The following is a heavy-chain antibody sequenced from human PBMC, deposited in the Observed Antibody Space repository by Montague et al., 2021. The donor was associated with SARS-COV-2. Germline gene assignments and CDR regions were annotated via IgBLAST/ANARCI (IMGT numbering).Heavy chain of an antibody. V-gene: IGHV3-48*04. Sequence: SLRLSRAASGFTFSDYGINWVRQAPVMGLEWFSYISATSRTIYYXDSVKGRSTVSRDNAKNSLYLQMSSLRAEDTALYYCVRDPATGMDVWGLGTMVTVSS. CDR2: ISATSRTI. CDR1: GFTFSDYG. J-gene: IGHJ6*02. CDR3: VRDPATGMDV.